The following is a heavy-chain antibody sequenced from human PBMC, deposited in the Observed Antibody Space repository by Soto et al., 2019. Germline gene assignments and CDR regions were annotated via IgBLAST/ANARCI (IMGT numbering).Heavy chain of an antibody. J-gene: IGHJ4*02. Sequence: SRRRSCAVSGFTFHDDARPWARQAPGKGLEWVAGIIWNSAHIVYADSVKGRFTISRDNAKNSLHLQMDSLRAEDTALYYCVKDSAVSGVRQGLDFWGRGTLVTVSS. V-gene: IGHV3-9*01. D-gene: IGHD6-19*01. CDR2: IIWNSAHI. CDR3: VKDSAVSGVRQGLDF. CDR1: GFTFHDDA.